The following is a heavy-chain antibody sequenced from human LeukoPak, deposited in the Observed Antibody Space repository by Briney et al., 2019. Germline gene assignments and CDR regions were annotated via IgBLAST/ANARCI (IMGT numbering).Heavy chain of an antibody. Sequence: PSETLSLTCAVYGGSFSGYYWSWIRQPPGKGLEWIGEINHSGSTNYNPSLKSRVTISVDTSKNQFSLKLSSVTAADTAVYYCARGFIRRSYYYDSGGYYLNWGQGTLVTVSS. D-gene: IGHD3-22*01. J-gene: IGHJ4*02. V-gene: IGHV4-34*01. CDR2: INHSGST. CDR3: ARGFIRRSYYYDSGGYYLN. CDR1: GGSFSGYY.